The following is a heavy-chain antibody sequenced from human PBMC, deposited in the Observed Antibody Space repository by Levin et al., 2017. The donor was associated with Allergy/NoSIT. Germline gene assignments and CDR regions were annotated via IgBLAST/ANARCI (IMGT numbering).Heavy chain of an antibody. CDR2: IKEDGSGE. D-gene: IGHD6-13*01. Sequence: QSGGSLRLSCVASGFTFSSSGMAWVRQAPGEGLEWVANIKEDGSGENYVGSVKGRFTISRDNAKESLYLEMNSLRAEDTAVYYCARDLGSSTWWGWFDPWGQGTRVTVSS. V-gene: IGHV3-7*04. CDR3: ARDLGSSTWWGWFDP. J-gene: IGHJ5*02. CDR1: GFTFSSSG.